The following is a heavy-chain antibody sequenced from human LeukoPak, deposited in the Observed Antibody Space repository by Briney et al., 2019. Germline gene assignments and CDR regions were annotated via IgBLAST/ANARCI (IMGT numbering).Heavy chain of an antibody. CDR3: ARDSDFWSGYSGNFDY. CDR2: ISGSGGST. Sequence: GGSLRLSCAASGFTFSSYGMSWVRQAPGKGLEWVSAISGSGGSTYYADSVKGRFTISRDNAKNSLYLQMNSLRAEDTAVYYCARDSDFWSGYSGNFDYWGQGTLVTVSS. D-gene: IGHD3-3*01. V-gene: IGHV3-23*01. J-gene: IGHJ4*02. CDR1: GFTFSSYG.